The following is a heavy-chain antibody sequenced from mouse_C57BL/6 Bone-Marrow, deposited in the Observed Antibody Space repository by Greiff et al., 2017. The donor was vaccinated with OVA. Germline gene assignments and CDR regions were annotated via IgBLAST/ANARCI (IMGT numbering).Heavy chain of an antibody. CDR1: GYTFTDYN. CDR2: INPKNGGT. CDR3: ARGRITRGSGLYWCFDV. V-gene: IGHV1-18*01. Sequence: VQLQQSGPELVKPGASVKIPCKASGYTFTDYNMDWVKQSHGKSLEWIGDINPKNGGTIYNQKFKGKATLTVDKSSSTAYMELRSLTSGGTAVYYWARGRITRGSGLYWCFDVWGTGTTGTVSS. J-gene: IGHJ1*03. D-gene: IGHD1-1*01.